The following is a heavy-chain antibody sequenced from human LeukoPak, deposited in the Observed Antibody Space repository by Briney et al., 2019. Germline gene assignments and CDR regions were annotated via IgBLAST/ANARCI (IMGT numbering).Heavy chain of an antibody. CDR1: GYSFTSYW. V-gene: IGHV5-51*01. D-gene: IGHD2-2*01. CDR3: VRRDITSRYVVWFDP. J-gene: IGHJ5*02. Sequence: GESLKISCKGSGYSFTSYWIGWVRQMPGKGLELMGIIYPGDSDTRYSPSFQGQVTISADQSINTAYLQWSSLKASDTAIYYCVRRDITSRYVVWFDPWGQGTPVTVSS. CDR2: IYPGDSDT.